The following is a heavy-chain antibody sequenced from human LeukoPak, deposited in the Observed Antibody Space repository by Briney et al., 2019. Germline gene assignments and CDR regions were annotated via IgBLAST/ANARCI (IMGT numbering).Heavy chain of an antibody. CDR1: GFSLSTSGMR. J-gene: IGHJ4*02. CDR3: ARSRLPNYYDSSADIPFDY. Sequence: SGPTLVNPTQTLTLTCTFPGFSLSTSGMRVSWIRQPPGKALEWLARIDWDDDKFYSTSLKTRLTIPKDTSKNQVVLTMTNMDPVDTATYYCARSRLPNYYDSSADIPFDYWGQGTLVTVSS. D-gene: IGHD3-22*01. V-gene: IGHV2-70*04. CDR2: IDWDDDK.